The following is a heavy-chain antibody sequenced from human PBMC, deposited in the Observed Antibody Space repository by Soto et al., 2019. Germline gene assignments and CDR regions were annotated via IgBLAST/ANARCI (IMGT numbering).Heavy chain of an antibody. D-gene: IGHD3-10*01. V-gene: IGHV3-33*01. CDR2: IWYDGSNK. CDR1: GFTFSSYG. Sequence: QVQLVESGGGVVQPGRSLRLSCAASGFTFSSYGMHWVRQAPGKGLEWVAVIWYDGSNKYYADSVKGRFTISRDNSKNTLYLQMNSLRAEDTAVYYCARGEASITMVQGVISDYGMDVWGQGTTVTVSS. J-gene: IGHJ6*02. CDR3: ARGEASITMVQGVISDYGMDV.